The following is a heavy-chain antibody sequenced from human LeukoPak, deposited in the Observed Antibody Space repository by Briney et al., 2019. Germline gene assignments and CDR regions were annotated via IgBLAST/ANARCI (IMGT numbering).Heavy chain of an antibody. CDR1: GGSISSSSYY. D-gene: IGHD1-26*01. CDR3: ARGHRGFDY. V-gene: IGHV4-39*01. Sequence: SETLSLTCTFSGGSISSSSYYGGWIRQPPGKGLEWIGSIYYSGSTYYNPSLKSRVTISVDTSKNQFSLKLSSVTAADTAVYYCARGHRGFDYWGEGTLVTVSS. CDR2: IYYSGST. J-gene: IGHJ4*02.